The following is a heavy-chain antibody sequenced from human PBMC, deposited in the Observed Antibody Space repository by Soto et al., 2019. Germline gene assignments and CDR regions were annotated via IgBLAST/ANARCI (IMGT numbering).Heavy chain of an antibody. CDR3: ARGVAATRSYYYGMDV. V-gene: IGHV1-8*01. CDR2: MNPNSGNT. D-gene: IGHD2-15*01. Sequence: QVQLVQSGAEVKKPGASVKVSCKASGYTFTSYDINWVRQATGQGLEWMGWMNPNSGNTGYAQKFQGRVTMTRNTSISTAYMEVSSLRSEDTAVYYCARGVAATRSYYYGMDVWGQGTTVTVSS. CDR1: GYTFTSYD. J-gene: IGHJ6*02.